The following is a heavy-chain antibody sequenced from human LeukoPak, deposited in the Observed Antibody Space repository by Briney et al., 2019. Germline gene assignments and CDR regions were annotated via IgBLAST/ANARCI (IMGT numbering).Heavy chain of an antibody. CDR3: SNGIYRNSY. V-gene: IGHV3-7*01. D-gene: IGHD1-7*01. CDR2: IKEDGSEA. J-gene: IGHJ4*02. Sequence: GRSLRLSCAASGFTFTSYWMAWVRQAPGKGLEWVSNIKEDGSEAYYADSVRGRFTTSRDNVKNSLFLQMNSLRAEDTAVYYCSNGIYRNSYWGQGTLVTVSS. CDR1: GFTFTSYW.